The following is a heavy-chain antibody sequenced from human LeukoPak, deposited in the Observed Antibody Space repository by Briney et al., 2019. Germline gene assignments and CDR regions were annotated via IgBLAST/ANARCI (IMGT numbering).Heavy chain of an antibody. Sequence: PSGTLSLTCAVSAGFINRSNWWSWVRQPPGKGLEWIGEIFHTGDANYNPSLKSRVTMSVDKSKNQFSLRLSSVTAADTAMYFCVRDRNSNLRLGFWGQGALVTVSS. J-gene: IGHJ4*02. CDR2: IFHTGDA. V-gene: IGHV4-4*02. CDR3: VRDRNSNLRLGF. D-gene: IGHD5-12*01. CDR1: AGFINRSNW.